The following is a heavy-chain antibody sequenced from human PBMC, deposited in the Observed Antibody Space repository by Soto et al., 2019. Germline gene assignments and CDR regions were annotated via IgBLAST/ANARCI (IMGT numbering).Heavy chain of an antibody. V-gene: IGHV3-21*01. J-gene: IGHJ6*03. CDR3: ARTHIVVVPPPRNSSYHMDV. D-gene: IGHD2-21*01. CDR1: GFTFNDYT. CDR2: ISSGSNYI. Sequence: EVQLVESGGGLVKPGGSLRLSCAASGFTFNDYTMNWVRQAPGKGLEWVSSISSGSNYIYDVDSLEGRFTISRDNAKNSLYLQMNSLRAEDTAVYYCARTHIVVVPPPRNSSYHMDVWGEGTTVTVSS.